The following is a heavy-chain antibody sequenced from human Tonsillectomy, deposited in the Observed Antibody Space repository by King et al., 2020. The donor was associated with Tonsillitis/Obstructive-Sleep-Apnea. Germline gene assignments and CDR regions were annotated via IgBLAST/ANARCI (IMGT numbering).Heavy chain of an antibody. Sequence: QLVQSGAEVKKPGSSVKVSCKASGGTFSSYAISWVRQAPGQGLECMGGIIPIFGTANYEQKFQGRVTITADESTSTAYMELSSLRSEDTAVYYCARDAEDALHFWSGHYWGQGTLVTVSS. D-gene: IGHD3-3*01. CDR2: IIPIFGTA. CDR3: ARDAEDALHFWSGHY. J-gene: IGHJ4*02. CDR1: GGTFSSYA. V-gene: IGHV1-69*01.